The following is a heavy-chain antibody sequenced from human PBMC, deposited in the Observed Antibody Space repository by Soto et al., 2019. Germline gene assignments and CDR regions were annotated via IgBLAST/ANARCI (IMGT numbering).Heavy chain of an antibody. J-gene: IGHJ4*02. Sequence: QVQLVQSGAEVKKPGASVKVSCKASGYTFTSYGISWVRQAPGQGLEWMGWISAYNGNTNYAQKLQGRVTMTTDTATSTAYMELGSLRSDDTAVYYCARVSSILIKITFGGGFDYWGQGTLVTVSS. CDR1: GYTFTSYG. V-gene: IGHV1-18*01. CDR2: ISAYNGNT. D-gene: IGHD3-16*01. CDR3: ARVSSILIKITFGGGFDY.